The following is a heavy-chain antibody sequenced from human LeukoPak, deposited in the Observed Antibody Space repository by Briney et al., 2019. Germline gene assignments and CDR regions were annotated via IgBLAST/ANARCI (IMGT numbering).Heavy chain of an antibody. CDR3: ARDLDWGYTPRPSAFDI. CDR2: INPNSGDT. J-gene: IGHJ3*02. CDR1: GYTFTGYF. V-gene: IGHV1-2*02. Sequence: GASVKVSCKTSGYTFTGYFIHWVRQAPGQGLEWMGWINPNSGDTNYAQRFKGRVTMTRDRSISTAYMELSSVTYDDTAEYFCARDLDWGYTPRPSAFDIWGQGTMVTVSS. D-gene: IGHD3-3*01.